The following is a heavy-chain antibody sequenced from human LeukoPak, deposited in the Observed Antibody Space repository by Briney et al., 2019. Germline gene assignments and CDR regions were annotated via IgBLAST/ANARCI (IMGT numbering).Heavy chain of an antibody. CDR3: ARRYDSSGYYHDGWFDP. J-gene: IGHJ5*02. D-gene: IGHD3-22*01. CDR1: GGSFSGYY. V-gene: IGHV4-34*01. Sequence: SETLSLTRAVYGGSFSGYYWSWIRQPPGKGLEWIGEINHSGSTNYNPSLKSRVTISVDTSKNQFSLKLSSVTAADTAVYYCARRYDSSGYYHDGWFDPWGQGTLVTVSS. CDR2: INHSGST.